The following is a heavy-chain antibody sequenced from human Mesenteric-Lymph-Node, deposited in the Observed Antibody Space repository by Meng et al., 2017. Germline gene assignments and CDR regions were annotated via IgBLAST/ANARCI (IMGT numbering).Heavy chain of an antibody. J-gene: IGHJ4*02. CDR2: IWSDGSNR. CDR3: ARGYYGGNSDFDY. CDR1: GFTFRSYG. Sequence: QVQLVESGGGVVQPGRSLRLSFAASGFTFRSYGMHWVRQAPGKGLEWVAVIWSDGSNRYYADSVKGRFAISRDISKNTLILQMNSLRAEDTAVYYCARGYYGGNSDFDYWGQGTLVTVSS. V-gene: IGHV3-33*01. D-gene: IGHD4-23*01.